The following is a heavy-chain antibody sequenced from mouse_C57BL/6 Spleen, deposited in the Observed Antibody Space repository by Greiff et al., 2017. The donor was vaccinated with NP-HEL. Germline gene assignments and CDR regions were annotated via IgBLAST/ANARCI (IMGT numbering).Heavy chain of an antibody. V-gene: IGHV1-69*01. CDR1: GYTFTSYW. CDR3: ARSDWGPFDY. D-gene: IGHD4-1*01. Sequence: QVQLQQSGAELVMPGASVKLSCKASGYTFTSYWMHWVKQRPGQGLEWIGEIDPSDSYTNYNQKFKGKSTLTVDKSSSTAYMQLSSLTSEDSAVYYCARSDWGPFDYWGQGTTLTVSS. J-gene: IGHJ2*01. CDR2: IDPSDSYT.